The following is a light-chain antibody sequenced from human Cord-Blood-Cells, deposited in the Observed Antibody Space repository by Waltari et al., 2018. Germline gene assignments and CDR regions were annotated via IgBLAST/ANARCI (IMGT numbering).Light chain of an antibody. J-gene: IGKJ4*01. CDR1: QSISSY. CDR2: AAS. V-gene: IGKV1-39*01. CDR3: QQSYSTPLT. Sequence: EIQMTQSPSSLSASVGDRVTITCRASQSISSYLIWYQQKPGKAPKLLIYAASSLQSGVPSRFSGSGSGTDFTLTISSLQPEDFATYYCQQSYSTPLTFGGGTKVEIK.